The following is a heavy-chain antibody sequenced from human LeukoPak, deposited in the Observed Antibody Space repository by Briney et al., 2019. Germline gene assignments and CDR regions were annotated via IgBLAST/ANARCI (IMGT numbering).Heavy chain of an antibody. Sequence: PGRSLRLSCAASGFTFSNYGMNWVRQAPGKGLEWVAVISYDGSNKYYVDSVKGRFTVSRDNSKNTLNLQMDSLRAEDTAVYYCAKDISALTPRMGYRYFDLWGRGTLVTVSS. V-gene: IGHV3-30*18. J-gene: IGHJ2*01. CDR2: ISYDGSNK. CDR3: AKDISALTPRMGYRYFDL. D-gene: IGHD6-13*01. CDR1: GFTFSNYG.